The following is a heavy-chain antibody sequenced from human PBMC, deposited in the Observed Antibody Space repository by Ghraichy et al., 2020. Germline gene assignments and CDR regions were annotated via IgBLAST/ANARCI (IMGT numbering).Heavy chain of an antibody. J-gene: IGHJ1*01. CDR1: GFKFSNNA. CDR2: VSGSSSYI. CDR3: ARETETVSSWSSHVQH. Sequence: GGSLRLSCAASGFKFSNNAMIWVRQAPGKGLEWVASVSGSSSYIYYADSVKGRFTISRDNARNSVYLEMNSLRPEDTAVYYCARETETVSSWSSHVQHWGQGTLVTVSS. V-gene: IGHV3-21*01. D-gene: IGHD6-13*01.